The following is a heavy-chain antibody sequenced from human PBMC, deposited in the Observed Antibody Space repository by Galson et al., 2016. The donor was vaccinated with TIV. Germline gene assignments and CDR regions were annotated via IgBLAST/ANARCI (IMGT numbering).Heavy chain of an antibody. CDR3: ARARYGDYFDY. J-gene: IGHJ4*02. Sequence: SVKVSCKASGDTFTGYYVHWVRQAPGQGLEWMGWIDPRSVATNYAQKFQGRVTMTRDTSISTAHMELTRVTPDDTAVYYCARARYGDYFDYWGQGTLVTVSS. CDR2: IDPRSVAT. D-gene: IGHD4-17*01. CDR1: GDTFTGYY. V-gene: IGHV1-2*02.